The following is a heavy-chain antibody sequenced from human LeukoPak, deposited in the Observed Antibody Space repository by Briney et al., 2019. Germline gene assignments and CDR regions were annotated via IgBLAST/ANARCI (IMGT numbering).Heavy chain of an antibody. V-gene: IGHV1-69*13. J-gene: IGHJ4*02. CDR2: IIPIYGRA. CDR1: GGSFTSYG. Sequence: SVNVSCKASGGSFTSYGISWVRQAPGQGLEWMGKIIPIYGRANYGQKFQGRVTITADELTTTSYMELSSLTAEDMAVYYCAAGGAYEFRDDYWGQGTLVTVSS. D-gene: IGHD3-3*01. CDR3: AAGGAYEFRDDY.